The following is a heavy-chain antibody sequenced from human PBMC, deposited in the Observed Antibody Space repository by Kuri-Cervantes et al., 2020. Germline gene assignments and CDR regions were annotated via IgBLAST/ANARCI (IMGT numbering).Heavy chain of an antibody. D-gene: IGHD3-10*01. V-gene: IGHV4-34*01. J-gene: IGHJ6*03. Sequence: GSLRLSCAVFGGSFSDYFWTWIRQTPGMGLEWIGETNHRGRTNYNPSLKSRVTISVDTSKNRFSLKVTSVTAADTAVYYCARDAQYYGSGSYPHYYMDVWGKGTTVTVSS. CDR2: TNHRGRT. CDR3: ARDAQYYGSGSYPHYYMDV. CDR1: GGSFSDYF.